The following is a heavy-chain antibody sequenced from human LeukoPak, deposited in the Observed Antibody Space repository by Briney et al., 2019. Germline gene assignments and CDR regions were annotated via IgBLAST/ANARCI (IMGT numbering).Heavy chain of an antibody. Sequence: ASVKVSCKASGYTFTIYYMHWVRQAPGQGLEWMGIINPSGGSTSYAQKFQGRVTMTRDTSTSTVYMELSSLRSEDTAVYYCARASTAHYDFWTTLKPPDAFDIWGQGTMVTVSS. V-gene: IGHV1-46*01. D-gene: IGHD3-3*01. CDR2: INPSGGST. CDR1: GYTFTIYY. CDR3: ARASTAHYDFWTTLKPPDAFDI. J-gene: IGHJ3*02.